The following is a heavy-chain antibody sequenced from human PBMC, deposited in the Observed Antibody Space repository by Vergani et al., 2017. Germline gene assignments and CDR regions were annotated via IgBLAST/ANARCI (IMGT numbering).Heavy chain of an antibody. CDR3: ARRSGIVYDIFSGTQYFFDF. V-gene: IGHV4-61*02. Sequence: QVQLQESGPGLVKPSQTLSLTCTVSGGSLNSHNYYWSWIRQPAGKGLEWIGRIHTSGSTNYNPSLKSRVTMSEDTSKNQFSLNLTSVTAADTAVYFCARRSGIVYDIFSGTQYFFDFWGQGTLVTVSS. J-gene: IGHJ4*02. CDR1: GGSLNSHNYY. CDR2: IHTSGST. D-gene: IGHD3-9*01.